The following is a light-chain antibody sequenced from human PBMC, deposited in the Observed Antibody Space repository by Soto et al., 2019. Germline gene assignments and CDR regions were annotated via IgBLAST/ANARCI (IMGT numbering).Light chain of an antibody. CDR2: GAS. J-gene: IGKJ3*01. V-gene: IGKV3-20*01. Sequence: EIVLTQSPGTLSLSPGERATLSCRASQSVTSSYLAWYRQKPGQAPRLLIYGASSRATGIPDRFSGSGSGTDFTLTISRRETEDFAVYYCQQYGTSPLTFGPGTKVDIK. CDR1: QSVTSSY. CDR3: QQYGTSPLT.